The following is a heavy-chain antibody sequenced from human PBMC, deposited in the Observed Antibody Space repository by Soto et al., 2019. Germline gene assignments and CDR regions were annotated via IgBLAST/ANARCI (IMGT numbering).Heavy chain of an antibody. V-gene: IGHV1-69*01. Sequence: QVQLVQSGAEVKKPGSSVKVSCKASGGTFSSYAISWVRQAPGQGLEWMGGIIPISGTANYAQKFQGRVTITADESTSTAYMELSSLRSEDTAVYYCARLQGSSTSLDIYYYYYYGMDVWGQGTTVTVSS. D-gene: IGHD2-2*01. J-gene: IGHJ6*02. CDR3: ARLQGSSTSLDIYYYYYYGMDV. CDR2: IIPISGTA. CDR1: GGTFSSYA.